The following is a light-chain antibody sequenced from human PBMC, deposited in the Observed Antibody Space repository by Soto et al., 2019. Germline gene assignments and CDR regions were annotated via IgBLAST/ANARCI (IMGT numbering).Light chain of an antibody. CDR3: SSYTTNITPVV. CDR1: SGDIGGYNY. Sequence: QSALTQPASVSXXPGQSITISCTGTSGDIGGYNYVSWYQQHPGKAPKLLISEVTNRPSGVSNRFSGSKSGNTASLTISGLQAEDEADYYCSSYTTNITPVVFGGGTKLTVL. V-gene: IGLV2-14*01. J-gene: IGLJ2*01. CDR2: EVT.